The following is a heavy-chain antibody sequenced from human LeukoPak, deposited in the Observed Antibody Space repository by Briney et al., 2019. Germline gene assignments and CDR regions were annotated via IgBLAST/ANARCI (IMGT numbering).Heavy chain of an antibody. J-gene: IGHJ4*02. CDR1: GFTFSGYA. Sequence: GGSLRLSCAASGFTFSGYAMSGVRQAPGRGVEWVSAISGSGGSTYYADSARGRLTISRDNSKNTLYLRMTSLRAEDTAVYYCARGNVSTATITRFDYWGQGTLVTVSS. CDR3: ARGNVSTATITRFDY. CDR2: ISGSGGST. D-gene: IGHD5-24*01. V-gene: IGHV3-23*01.